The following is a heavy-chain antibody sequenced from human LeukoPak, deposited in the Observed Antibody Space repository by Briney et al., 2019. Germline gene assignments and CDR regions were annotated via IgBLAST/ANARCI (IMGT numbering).Heavy chain of an antibody. V-gene: IGHV3-7*01. Sequence: GGSLRLSCAASGFTFSSYWMSWVRQAPGKGLEWVANIKQDGSERYYVDSVKGRFTISRDNAKNSLYLQMNSLRAEDTAVYYCARVRSGGTLDYWGQGTLVTVSS. J-gene: IGHJ4*02. D-gene: IGHD2-15*01. CDR2: IKQDGSER. CDR3: ARVRSGGTLDY. CDR1: GFTFSSYW.